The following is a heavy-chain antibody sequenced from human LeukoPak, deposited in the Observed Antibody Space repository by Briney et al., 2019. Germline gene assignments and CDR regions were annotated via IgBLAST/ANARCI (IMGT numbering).Heavy chain of an antibody. J-gene: IGHJ4*02. D-gene: IGHD3-22*01. CDR3: ARGYYYDRSGYSFDY. V-gene: IGHV1-18*01. Sequence: ASVKVSCKASGYTFASYAISWVRQAPGQGLEWMGWITAYNGNTNYAQKFQGRVTMTTDTSTSTAYMELRSLRSDDTAVYYCARGYYYDRSGYSFDYWGQGTLVTVSS. CDR1: GYTFASYA. CDR2: ITAYNGNT.